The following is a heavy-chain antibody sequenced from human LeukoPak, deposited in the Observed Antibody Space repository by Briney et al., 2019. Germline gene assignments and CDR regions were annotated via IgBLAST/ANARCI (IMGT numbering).Heavy chain of an antibody. D-gene: IGHD6-13*01. Sequence: SVKVSCRASGGTFSSYAISWVRQAPGQGLEWMGGIIPIFGTANYAQKFQGRVTITADESTSTAYMELSSLRSEDTAVYYCARTDIAAAGNWFDPWGQGTLVTVSS. J-gene: IGHJ5*02. V-gene: IGHV1-69*13. CDR2: IIPIFGTA. CDR1: GGTFSSYA. CDR3: ARTDIAAAGNWFDP.